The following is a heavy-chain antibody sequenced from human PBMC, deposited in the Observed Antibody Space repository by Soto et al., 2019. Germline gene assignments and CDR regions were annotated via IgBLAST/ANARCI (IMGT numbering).Heavy chain of an antibody. J-gene: IGHJ4*02. D-gene: IGHD6-13*01. V-gene: IGHV4-39*01. CDR3: ASLSGRYRWYGHFDY. CDR1: GGSISSSSYY. Sequence: QLQLQESGPGLVKPSETLSLTCTVSGGSISSSSYYWGWIRQPPGKGLEWIGSIYYSGSTYYNPSRKSRVTISVHPSKNPFSLKLSSVTAADTAVYYCASLSGRYRWYGHFDYWGQGTLVTVSS. CDR2: IYYSGST.